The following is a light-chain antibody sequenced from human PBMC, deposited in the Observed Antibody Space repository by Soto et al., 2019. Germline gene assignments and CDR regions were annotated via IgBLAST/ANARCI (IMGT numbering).Light chain of an antibody. CDR2: KAS. J-gene: IGKJ1*01. CDR3: MQGTHWPPT. CDR1: QSIVYSDGNAY. Sequence: DVVMTQSPLSLPVTLGQPASISCRSSQSIVYSDGNAYLSWFQQRPGQSPRRLIYKASNRDSGVPDRFSGSGSGTDFILQINRVEAEDVGIYYCMQGTHWPPTFGRGTRVEIK. V-gene: IGKV2-30*01.